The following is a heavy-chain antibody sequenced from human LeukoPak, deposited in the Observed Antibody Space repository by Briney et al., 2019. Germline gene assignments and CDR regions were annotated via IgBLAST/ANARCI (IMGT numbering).Heavy chain of an antibody. CDR1: GFTFDDYA. D-gene: IGHD1-26*01. CDR2: ISWNSGSI. J-gene: IGHJ4*02. CDR3: AKGTGRYWTFLDY. V-gene: IGHV3-9*01. Sequence: PGGSLRLSCAASGFTFDDYAMHWVRQAPGKGREWVSGISWNSGSIDYADSVKGRFTISRDNAKNSLYLQMNTLRPEDTAFYYCAKGTGRYWTFLDYWGQGTLVTVSS.